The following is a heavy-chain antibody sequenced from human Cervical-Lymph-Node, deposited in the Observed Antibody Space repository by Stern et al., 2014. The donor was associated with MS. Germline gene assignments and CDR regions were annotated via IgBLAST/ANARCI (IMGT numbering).Heavy chain of an antibody. CDR1: GYTFAGNY. Sequence: QVQLQQSGAEVKKPGASVKVSCKTSGYTFAGNYIHWVRQAPGQGLEWMGRINPNSGGTNYAQKFQGRVTMTRDTSITTASMELSRLRFDDTAIYYCARERGRAGPAMADYWGQGTLVTVSS. V-gene: IGHV1-2*06. J-gene: IGHJ4*02. D-gene: IGHD5-18*01. CDR3: ARERGRAGPAMADY. CDR2: INPNSGGT.